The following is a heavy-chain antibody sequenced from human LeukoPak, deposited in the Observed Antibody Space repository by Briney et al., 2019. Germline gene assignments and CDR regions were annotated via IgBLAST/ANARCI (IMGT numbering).Heavy chain of an antibody. V-gene: IGHV4-34*12. J-gene: IGHJ4*02. CDR2: VFDGKTT. CDR3: ASGAWATRLHS. D-gene: IGHD5-24*01. Sequence: SDTLSLTCAVYGESLNYYYWSWISQSPEKGLEWIGEVFDGKTTDYNPSLKSRVTISAVTSSNQFSLNLKSVTAADTAVYYCASGAWATRLHSWAQGTLVIVSS. CDR1: GESLNYYY.